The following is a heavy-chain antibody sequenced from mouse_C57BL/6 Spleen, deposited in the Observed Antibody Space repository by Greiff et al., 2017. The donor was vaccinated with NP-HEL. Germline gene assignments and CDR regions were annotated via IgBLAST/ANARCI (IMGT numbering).Heavy chain of an antibody. CDR2: IDPEDGDT. CDR3: TAIYYDYDEGFAD. D-gene: IGHD2-4*01. V-gene: IGHV14-1*01. Sequence: EVQLQQSGAELVRPGASVKLSCIASGFNIKDYYMHWVKQRPEQGLEWIGRIDPEDGDTEYAPKFQGKATMTADTSSNPAYLKLSSLTSEDTAVYYCTAIYYDYDEGFADWGQGTLVTVSA. J-gene: IGHJ3*01. CDR1: GFNIKDYY.